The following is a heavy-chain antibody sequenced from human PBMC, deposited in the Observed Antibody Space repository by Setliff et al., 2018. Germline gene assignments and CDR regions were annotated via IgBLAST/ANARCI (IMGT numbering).Heavy chain of an antibody. CDR2: ISVYNDHT. Sequence: ASVKVSCKASGYTFTSYGISWVRQAPGQGLEWMGWISVYNDHTNYAQKFQGRVTMTTDTSTRTAYMELRSLRSDDTAVYYCARVGRMTTVAPHDAFDIWGQGTMVTVSS. D-gene: IGHD4-17*01. CDR1: GYTFTSYG. V-gene: IGHV1-18*01. J-gene: IGHJ3*02. CDR3: ARVGRMTTVAPHDAFDI.